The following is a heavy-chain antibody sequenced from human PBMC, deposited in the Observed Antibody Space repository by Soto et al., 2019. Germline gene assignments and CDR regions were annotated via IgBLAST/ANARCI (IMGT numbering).Heavy chain of an antibody. D-gene: IGHD3-22*01. CDR1: GATLSSYA. Sequence: QVQLVQSGAEVRQPASSVKVSCKTSGATLSSYAITWVRQAPGQGLEWMGGIGPTVDTSTYAQKFQGRVTITVFKFTNTVVMEMRSLISDDTTVYYFVTVLASPYYPGNWGQGTLVTVSS. CDR3: VTVLASPYYPGN. J-gene: IGHJ4*02. CDR2: IGPTVDTS. V-gene: IGHV1-69*14.